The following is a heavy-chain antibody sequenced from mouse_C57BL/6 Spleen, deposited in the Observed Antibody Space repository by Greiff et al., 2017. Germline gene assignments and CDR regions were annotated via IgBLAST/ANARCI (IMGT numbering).Heavy chain of an antibody. CDR2: IDPSDSYT. Sequence: VQLQQPGAELVMPGASVKLSCKASGYTFTSYWMHWVKQRPGQGLEWIGEIDPSDSYTNYNQKFKGKSTLTVDKSSSTAYMQLSSLTSEDSAVYYCTRYYDGSSPWFAYWGQGTLVTVSA. CDR1: GYTFTSYW. D-gene: IGHD1-1*01. CDR3: TRYYDGSSPWFAY. V-gene: IGHV1-69*01. J-gene: IGHJ3*01.